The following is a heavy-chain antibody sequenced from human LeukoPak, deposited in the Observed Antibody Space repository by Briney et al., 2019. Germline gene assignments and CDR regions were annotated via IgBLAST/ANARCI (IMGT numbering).Heavy chain of an antibody. J-gene: IGHJ4*02. CDR3: AKVRRYYHILTGYYSDYFDY. CDR1: GYTFTSYG. Sequence: ASVKVSCKASGYTFTSYGISWVRQAPGQGLEWMGWISAYNGNTNYAQKLQGRVTMTTDTSTSTAYMELRSLRSDDTAVYYCAKVRRYYHILTGYYSDYFDYWGQGTLVTVSS. D-gene: IGHD3-9*01. V-gene: IGHV1-18*01. CDR2: ISAYNGNT.